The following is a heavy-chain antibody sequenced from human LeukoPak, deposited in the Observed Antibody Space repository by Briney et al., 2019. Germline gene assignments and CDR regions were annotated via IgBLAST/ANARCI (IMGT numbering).Heavy chain of an antibody. CDR1: GFTFSSYS. V-gene: IGHV3-21*01. J-gene: IGHJ4*02. CDR2: ISSSSSYI. CDR3: ARGHTASGSPGY. D-gene: IGHD1-26*01. Sequence: SGGSLRLSCAASGFTFSSYSMNWVRQAPGKGLEWVSSISSSSSYIYYADSVKGRFTISRDNAKNSLYLQMNSLRAEDTAVYYCARGHTASGSPGYWGQGTLVTVSS.